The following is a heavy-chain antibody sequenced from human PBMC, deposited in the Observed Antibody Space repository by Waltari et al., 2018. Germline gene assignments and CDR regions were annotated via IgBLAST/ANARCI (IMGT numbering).Heavy chain of an antibody. CDR2: VDPEDGET. J-gene: IGHJ4*02. D-gene: IGHD6-19*01. V-gene: IGHV1-69-2*01. Sequence: EVQLVQSGAAVKKPGAPVKIPCKVSGYTFTDYNMHWVQQAPGKGLEWMGLVDPEDGETIYAEKFQGRVTITADTSTDTAYMELSSLRSEDTAVYYCATGSPGYSSGWTFDYWGQGTLVTVSS. CDR1: GYTFTDYN. CDR3: ATGSPGYSSGWTFDY.